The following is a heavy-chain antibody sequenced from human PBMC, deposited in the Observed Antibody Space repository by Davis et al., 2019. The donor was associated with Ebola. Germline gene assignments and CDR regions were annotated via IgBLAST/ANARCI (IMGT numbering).Heavy chain of an antibody. CDR3: ARENSGYDYVGYYCYGMDV. CDR2: ISGSGGST. CDR1: GFTFSSYS. Sequence: GESLKIPCAASGFTFSSYSMTWDRQAPGKGLEWVSGISGSGGSTDYADSVKGRFTISRDNAKNSLYLQMNSLRAEDTAVYYCARENSGYDYVGYYCYGMDVWGQGTTVTVSS. V-gene: IGHV3-21*01. D-gene: IGHD5-12*01. J-gene: IGHJ6*02.